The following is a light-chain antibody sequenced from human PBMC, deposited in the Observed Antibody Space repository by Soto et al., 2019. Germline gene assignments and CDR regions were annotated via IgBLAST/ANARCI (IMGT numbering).Light chain of an antibody. J-gene: IGKJ1*01. CDR3: LQNHSFPVT. CDR2: DAS. V-gene: IGKV3-11*01. CDR1: QRVSSY. Sequence: IVLTQSPATLSLSPGERATLSCRASQRVSSYLAWYQQKPGLAPRLLIYDASNRATGIPARFSGSGSGTDFTLTISSLEPEDFAVYYCLQNHSFPVTFGQGTKLEIK.